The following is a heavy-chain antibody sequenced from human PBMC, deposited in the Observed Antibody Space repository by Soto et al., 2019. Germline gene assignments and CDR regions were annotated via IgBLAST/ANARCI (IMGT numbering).Heavy chain of an antibody. CDR2: IYHSGST. Sequence: PSETLSLTCAVSGGSISSSNWWSWVRQPPGKGLEWIGEIYHSGSTNYNPSLKSRVTISVDKSKNQFSLKLSSVTAADTAVYYCARADPYRNGREGNWFDPWGQGTLVTVSS. V-gene: IGHV4-4*02. D-gene: IGHD4-4*01. CDR3: ARADPYRNGREGNWFDP. J-gene: IGHJ5*02. CDR1: GGSISSSNW.